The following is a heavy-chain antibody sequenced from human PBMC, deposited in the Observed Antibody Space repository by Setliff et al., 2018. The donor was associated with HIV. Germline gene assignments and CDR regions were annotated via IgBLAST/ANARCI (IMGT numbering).Heavy chain of an antibody. CDR2: INPNSGGT. CDR1: GYTLTELS. CDR3: ARDYLHVFDI. Sequence: GASVKVSCKVSGYTLTELSMHWVRQAPGQGLEWMGWINPNSGGTNYAQNFQGRVTVTRDTSINTAYVELNSLKSDDTAVYYCARDYLHVFDIWGQGTMVTVSS. J-gene: IGHJ3*02. V-gene: IGHV1-2*02.